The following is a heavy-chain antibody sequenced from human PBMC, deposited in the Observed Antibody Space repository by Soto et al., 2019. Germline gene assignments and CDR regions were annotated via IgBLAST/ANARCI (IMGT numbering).Heavy chain of an antibody. D-gene: IGHD5-12*01. J-gene: IGHJ6*02. CDR3: ARGGGPDIAYGMDV. CDR2: IYHSGST. CDR1: GGPISSINW. Sequence: QVQLQESGPGLVKPSGTLSLTCDVSGGPISSINWWSWVRQPPGKGLKWIGEIYHSGSTTYNPSLKSRVTISVDKSKNQFSLKLKSVTAADTAIYYCARGGGPDIAYGMDVWGQGTTVTVSS. V-gene: IGHV4-4*02.